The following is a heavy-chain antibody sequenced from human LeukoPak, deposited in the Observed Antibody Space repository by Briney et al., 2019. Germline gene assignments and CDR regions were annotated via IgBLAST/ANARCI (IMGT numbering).Heavy chain of an antibody. CDR3: AKGHYSNA. D-gene: IGHD2-15*01. CDR2: IREDGSQK. CDR1: RFTLSNYW. J-gene: IGHJ5*02. V-gene: IGHV3-7*01. Sequence: PGGSLRLSCAASRFTLSNYWMSWVRQAPGKGLEWVANIREDGSQKYYVDSVKGRFTISRDNAKNSLYLQMSSLRVEDTAVYYCAKGHYSNAWGQGTLVTVPS.